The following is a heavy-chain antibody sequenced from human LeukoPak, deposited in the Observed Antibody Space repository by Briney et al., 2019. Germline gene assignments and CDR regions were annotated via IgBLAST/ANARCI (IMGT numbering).Heavy chain of an antibody. Sequence: GGSLRLSCAASGFTFSTYWMHWVRQAPGKGLVWVSRINSDGSSTNYADSVKGRFTISRDNAKKTLYLQMNSLRAEDTAVYYCVRDMGYYDKVWGQGTLVTVSS. D-gene: IGHD3-22*01. CDR1: GFTFSTYW. CDR3: VRDMGYYDKV. J-gene: IGHJ4*02. V-gene: IGHV3-74*01. CDR2: INSDGSST.